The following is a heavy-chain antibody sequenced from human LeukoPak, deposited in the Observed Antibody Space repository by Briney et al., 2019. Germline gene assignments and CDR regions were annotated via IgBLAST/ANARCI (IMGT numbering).Heavy chain of an antibody. D-gene: IGHD3-16*01. J-gene: IGHJ4*02. CDR1: GFTFSHYG. CDR2: LSGSGNKT. V-gene: IGHV3-23*01. CDR3: AKMWRVGGVTTLDY. Sequence: GGSLRLSCAAAGFTFSHYGMSWVRQAPGKGLEWVSSLSGSGNKTYYADSVKGRFTISRENSKDTVYLEMSSLRVDDTAVYYCAKMWRVGGVTTLDYWGQGTLVIVDS.